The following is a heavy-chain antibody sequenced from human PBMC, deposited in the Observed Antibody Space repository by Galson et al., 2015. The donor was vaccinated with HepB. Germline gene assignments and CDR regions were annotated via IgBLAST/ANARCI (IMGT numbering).Heavy chain of an antibody. CDR3: AKDPGIAAAGTHY. Sequence: SLRLSCAASGFTFSSYGMYWVRQAPGKGLEWVAVISYDGSNKYYADSVTGRFTISRDNSKNTLYLQMNSLRAEDTAVYYCAKDPGIAAAGTHYWGQGTLVTVSS. D-gene: IGHD6-13*01. J-gene: IGHJ4*02. CDR1: GFTFSSYG. V-gene: IGHV3-30*18. CDR2: ISYDGSNK.